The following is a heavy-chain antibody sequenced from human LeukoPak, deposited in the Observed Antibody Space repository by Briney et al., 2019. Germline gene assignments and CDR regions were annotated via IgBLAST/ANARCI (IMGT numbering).Heavy chain of an antibody. V-gene: IGHV5-51*01. CDR1: GYRLTNNW. CDR2: IYPVDSDT. Sequence: GESLKISCKVSGYRLTNNWIGWVRQMPGKGLEWMGIIYPVDSDTRYSPSFQGQVTISADKSISTAYLQWSSLRASDTAMYYCARQGSLGWFDPWGQGTLVTVSS. J-gene: IGHJ5*02. CDR3: ARQGSLGWFDP.